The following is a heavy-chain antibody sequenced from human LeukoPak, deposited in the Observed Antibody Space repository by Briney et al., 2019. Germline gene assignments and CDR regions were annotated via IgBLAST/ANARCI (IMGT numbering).Heavy chain of an antibody. CDR1: GYTFTSYG. J-gene: IGHJ3*02. V-gene: IGHV1-2*02. CDR2: INPNSGGT. CDR3: ARREEDAFDI. Sequence: ASVKVSCKASGYTFTSYGISWVRQAPGQGLEWMGWINPNSGGTNYAQKFQGRVTMTRDTSISAAYMELSRLRSDDTAVYYCARREEDAFDIWGQGTMVTVSS.